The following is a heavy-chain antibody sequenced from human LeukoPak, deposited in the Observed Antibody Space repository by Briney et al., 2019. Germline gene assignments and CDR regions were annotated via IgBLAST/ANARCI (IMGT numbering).Heavy chain of an antibody. CDR1: GYSFISYA. V-gene: IGHV1-3*01. CDR3: ARLDLYYYYMDV. J-gene: IGHJ6*03. CDR2: YNAGNGDT. Sequence: GASVKVSCKASGYSFISYAIHWVRQAPGQRLEWMGCYNAGNGDTNYAQKLQGRVTMTTDTSTSTAYMELRSLRSDDTAVYYCARLDLYYYYMDVWGKGTTVTISS.